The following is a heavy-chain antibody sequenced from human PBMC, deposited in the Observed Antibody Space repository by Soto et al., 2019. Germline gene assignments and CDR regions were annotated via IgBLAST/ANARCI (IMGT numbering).Heavy chain of an antibody. V-gene: IGHV3-23*01. J-gene: IGHJ4*02. CDR1: GFTFSSYG. CDR3: AKGHCSGGSCQWSY. D-gene: IGHD2-15*01. CDR2: ISGSGGTT. Sequence: EVQLLESGGGLGQPGGSLRLSCAASGFTFSSYGMSWVRQAPGKGLAWVSGISGSGGTTYYEDSVKGRFTIFRDNSKNTLELQMNSLRAVDTAVNYCAKGHCSGGSCQWSYWGQGTLVTVS.